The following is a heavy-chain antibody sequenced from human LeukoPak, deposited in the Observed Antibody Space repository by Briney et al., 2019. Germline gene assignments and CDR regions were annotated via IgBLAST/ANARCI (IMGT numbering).Heavy chain of an antibody. CDR3: AKRADSSAHSFDY. V-gene: IGHV3-48*04. CDR2: IRSSDSTT. D-gene: IGHD3-22*01. Sequence: GGSLRLSCAAPGFSFSRYGMKWARQAPGKGLEWLSYIRSSDSTTYYADSVKGRFTISRDNAKNSLYLQMDSLRVEDTAVYYCAKRADSSAHSFDYWGQGTLVTVSS. J-gene: IGHJ4*02. CDR1: GFSFSRYG.